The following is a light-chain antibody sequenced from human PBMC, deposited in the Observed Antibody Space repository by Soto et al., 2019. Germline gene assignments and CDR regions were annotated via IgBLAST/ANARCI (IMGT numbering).Light chain of an antibody. CDR2: DVS. V-gene: IGLV2-14*01. CDR3: SSYTSSSTSSV. CDR1: SSDVGGYNY. J-gene: IGLJ1*01. Sequence: QSVLTQPASASGSPGQSITISCTGTSSDVGGYNYVSWYQQHPGKAPKLMIYDVSNRPSGVSNRFSGSKSGNTASLTISGLQAEDEADYYCSSYTSSSTSSVFGTGTKVTVL.